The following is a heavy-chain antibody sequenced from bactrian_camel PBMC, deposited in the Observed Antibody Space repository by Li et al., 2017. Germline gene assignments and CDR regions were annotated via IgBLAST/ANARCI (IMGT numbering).Heavy chain of an antibody. D-gene: IGHD6*01. J-gene: IGHJ4*01. CDR3: AAGRYGVGCGGGQKAADYEY. Sequence: QVQLVESGGGSVQPGGSLRLSCVASGLTETHGCMGWFRQAPGKEREAVAAIDAHGDPSYANSVKGRFTISRDITNNAVYLQMNSLEPEDTAMYYCAAGRYGVGCGGGQKAADYEYWGQGTQVTVS. CDR2: IDAHGDP. V-gene: IGHV3S53*01. CDR1: GLTETHGC.